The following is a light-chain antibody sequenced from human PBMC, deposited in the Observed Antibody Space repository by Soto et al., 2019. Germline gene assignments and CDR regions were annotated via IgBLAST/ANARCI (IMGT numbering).Light chain of an antibody. CDR3: CSYAGTYIWL. Sequence: QSALTQPRSVSASPGQSVAISCTGSSSDVGGNTYVSWYQQCPGKAPRLLIYDVNKRPSGVPDRFSGSKSGNTASLTISGLQAEDEADYYCCSYAGTYIWLFGGGTKLNVL. CDR1: SSDVGGNTY. V-gene: IGLV2-11*01. CDR2: DVN. J-gene: IGLJ3*02.